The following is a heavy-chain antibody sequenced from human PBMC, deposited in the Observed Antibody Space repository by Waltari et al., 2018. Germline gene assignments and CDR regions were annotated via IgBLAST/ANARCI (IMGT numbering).Heavy chain of an antibody. J-gene: IGHJ4*02. D-gene: IGHD2-21*01. CDR1: GYTFTSYY. CDR2: INPSGGST. CDR3: ARGDCGGDCSRAPTDY. V-gene: IGHV1-46*01. Sequence: QVQLVQSGAEVKKPGASVKVSCKASGYTFTSYYMHWVRQAPGQGLEWMGIINPSGGSTSYAQKFQGRVTMTRDTSTSTVYMELSSLRSEDTAVYYCARGDCGGDCSRAPTDYWGQGTLVTVSS.